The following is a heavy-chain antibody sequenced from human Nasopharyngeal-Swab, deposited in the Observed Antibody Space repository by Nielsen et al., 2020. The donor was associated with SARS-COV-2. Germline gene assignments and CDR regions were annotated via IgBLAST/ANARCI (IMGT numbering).Heavy chain of an antibody. CDR2: IYWTDDK. Sequence: GPTLVKPTQTLTLTCTFSGFSLRTSGVGVGWIRQPPGKALEWLALIYWTDDKLYSPSLKSRLTITKDTSRNQVVPKMTHMDPVDTATYYCAHQGYYYAAGSLSPKYYYMDVWGQGTAVTVS. D-gene: IGHD3-10*01. V-gene: IGHV2-5*01. CDR3: AHQGYYYAAGSLSPKYYYMDV. CDR1: GFSLRTSGVG. J-gene: IGHJ6*03.